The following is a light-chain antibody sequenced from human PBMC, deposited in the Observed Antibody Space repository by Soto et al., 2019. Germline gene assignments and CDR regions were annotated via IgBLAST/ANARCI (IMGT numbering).Light chain of an antibody. CDR1: SSDVGGYNY. J-gene: IGLJ3*02. Sequence: QSALTQPASVSGSPGQSITISCTGTSSDVGGYNYVSWYQRHPGEAPKLMMDDVTNRPSGVSNRFSGSKSGNTASLTISGLLAEDEADYYCSSYTSSSTWVFGGGTKLTVL. CDR2: DVT. CDR3: SSYTSSSTWV. V-gene: IGLV2-14*01.